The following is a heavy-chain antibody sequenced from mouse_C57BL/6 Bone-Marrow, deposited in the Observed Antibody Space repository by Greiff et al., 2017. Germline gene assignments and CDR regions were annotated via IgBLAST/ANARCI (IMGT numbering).Heavy chain of an antibody. CDR1: GFTFSSYA. CDR3: TRVYYGSSYDY. Sequence: EVQGVESGEGLVKPGGSLKLSCAASGFTFSSYAMSWVRQTPEKRLEWVAYISSGGDYIYYADTVKGRFTISRDNARNTLYLQMSSLKSEDTAMYYCTRVYYGSSYDYWGQGTTLTVSS. V-gene: IGHV5-9-1*02. CDR2: ISSGGDYI. D-gene: IGHD1-1*01. J-gene: IGHJ2*01.